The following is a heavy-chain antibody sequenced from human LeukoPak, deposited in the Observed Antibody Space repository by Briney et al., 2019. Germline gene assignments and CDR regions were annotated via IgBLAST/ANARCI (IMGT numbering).Heavy chain of an antibody. CDR3: AKAHSSIAAYNYFDY. J-gene: IGHJ4*02. CDR1: GFTFSSYA. Sequence: PGGSLRLSCAASGFTFSSYAMSWVRQAPGKGLEWVSAISGSGGSTYYADSVKGRFTISRDNSKNTLYLQMNSLRAEDTAVYYCAKAHSSIAAYNYFDYWSQGTLVTVSS. D-gene: IGHD6-6*01. CDR2: ISGSGGST. V-gene: IGHV3-23*01.